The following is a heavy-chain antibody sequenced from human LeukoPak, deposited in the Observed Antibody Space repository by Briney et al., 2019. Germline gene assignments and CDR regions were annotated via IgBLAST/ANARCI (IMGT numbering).Heavy chain of an antibody. Sequence: PGGSLRLSCAASGFTFSSYWMHWVRQAPGKGLVWVSRINSDGSSTSYADSVKGRFTISRDNAKNTLYLQMNSLRAEDTAVYYCARDIVVVTAMSWFDPWGQGTLVTASS. CDR2: INSDGSST. V-gene: IGHV3-74*01. J-gene: IGHJ5*02. CDR3: ARDIVVVTAMSWFDP. D-gene: IGHD2-21*02. CDR1: GFTFSSYW.